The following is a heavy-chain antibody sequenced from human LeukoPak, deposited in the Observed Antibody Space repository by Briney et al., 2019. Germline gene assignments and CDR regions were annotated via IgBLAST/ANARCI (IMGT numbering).Heavy chain of an antibody. CDR1: GFTFTTYA. CDR3: ARAPSGGYDY. D-gene: IGHD1-26*01. CDR2: IVGSGGST. J-gene: IGHJ4*02. Sequence: GGSLRLSCAASGFTFTTYAMNWVRQAPGKGLEWVSGIVGSGGSTYYADSVKGRFTISRDNTKNTLYLRMSSLRVEDTAIYYCARAPSGGYDYWGQGTLVTVSS. V-gene: IGHV3-23*01.